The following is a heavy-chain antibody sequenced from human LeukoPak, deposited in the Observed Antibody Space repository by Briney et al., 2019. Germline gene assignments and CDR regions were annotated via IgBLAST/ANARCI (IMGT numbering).Heavy chain of an antibody. CDR3: TRTYYYDSSGYYYGRDAFDI. J-gene: IGHJ3*02. CDR2: ISPSGGST. CDR1: GYTFTTYY. Sequence: GASVKVSCKASGYTFTTYYIHWVRQAPGQGLEWMGIISPSGGSTSYAQKLQGRVTMTRDTSTSTVYMGLSSLRSEDTAVYYCTRTYYYDSSGYYYGRDAFDIWGQGTMVTVSS. V-gene: IGHV1-46*01. D-gene: IGHD3-22*01.